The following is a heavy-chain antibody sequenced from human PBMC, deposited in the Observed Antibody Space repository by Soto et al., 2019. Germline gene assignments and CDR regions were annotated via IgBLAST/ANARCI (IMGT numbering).Heavy chain of an antibody. CDR3: AKDLQSGIIFFGVDNPTYYCYVRAG. V-gene: IGHV3-30*18. D-gene: IGHD3-3*01. CDR2: ISYDGSNK. J-gene: IGHJ6*02. Sequence: KGMEWVGVISYDGSNKYYADSVKGRFTISRDNSKSTLYLQMNSLRAEDTAVYYCAKDLQSGIIFFGVDNPTYYCYVRAGRGHGTTVTVS.